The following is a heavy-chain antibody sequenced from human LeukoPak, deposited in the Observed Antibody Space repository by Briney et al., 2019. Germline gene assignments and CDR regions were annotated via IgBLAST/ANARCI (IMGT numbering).Heavy chain of an antibody. V-gene: IGHV4-4*07. CDR3: ARETNSSSWRALDY. J-gene: IGHJ4*02. CDR2: IYTRDST. D-gene: IGHD6-13*01. Sequence: SETLSLTCTVSGGSISSYYWSWIRQPAGKGLEWIGRIYTRDSTNYNPSLKSRVTMSVDTSKNQFSLKLNSVTAADTAVYYCARETNSSSWRALDYWGQGTLVTVSS. CDR1: GGSISSYY.